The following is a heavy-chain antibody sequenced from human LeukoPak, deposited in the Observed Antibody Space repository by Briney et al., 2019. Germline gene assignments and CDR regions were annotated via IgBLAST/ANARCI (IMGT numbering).Heavy chain of an antibody. CDR3: ARFYDLAAFDI. V-gene: IGHV4-59*11. J-gene: IGHJ3*02. Sequence: SETLSLTCTVSGDSISSPYWSSIRQTPGKGLEWIGYIYYRGSTNYNPCRESLVTISVDTSKNQFSLRLSTVTAADTAVYYCARFYDLAAFDIWGQGTMVTVSS. D-gene: IGHD3/OR15-3a*01. CDR2: IYYRGST. CDR1: GDSISSPY.